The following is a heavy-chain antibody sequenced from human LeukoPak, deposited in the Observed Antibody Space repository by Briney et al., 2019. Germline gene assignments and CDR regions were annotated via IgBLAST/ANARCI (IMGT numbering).Heavy chain of an antibody. J-gene: IGHJ4*02. V-gene: IGHV1-2*06. CDR2: INPNSGGT. CDR3: ARDSNYGDYLYDY. D-gene: IGHD4-17*01. CDR1: GYTFTGYY. Sequence: ASVKVSCKASGYTFTGYYMHWVRQAPGQGLEWMGRINPNSGGTNYAQKFQGRVTMTRDTSISTAYMELSRLRSDDTAVYYCARDSNYGDYLYDYWGQGTLVTVSS.